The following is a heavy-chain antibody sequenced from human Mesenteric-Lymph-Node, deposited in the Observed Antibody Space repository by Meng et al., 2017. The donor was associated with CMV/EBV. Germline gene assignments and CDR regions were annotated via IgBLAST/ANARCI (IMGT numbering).Heavy chain of an antibody. CDR1: GGSVSSGSYY. Sequence: SETLSLTCTVSGGSVSSGSYYWSWIRQPPGKGLEWIGYIYYSGSTNYNPSLKSRVTISVDAFKNQFSLKLSSVTAADTAVYYCASGGAYCGGDCYSADYCGQGTLVTVSS. D-gene: IGHD2-21*01. CDR3: ASGGAYCGGDCYSADY. J-gene: IGHJ4*02. CDR2: IYYSGST. V-gene: IGHV4-61*01.